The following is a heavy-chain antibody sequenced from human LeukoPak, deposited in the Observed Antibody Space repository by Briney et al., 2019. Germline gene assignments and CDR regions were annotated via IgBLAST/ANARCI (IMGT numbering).Heavy chain of an antibody. CDR2: IYYSGTT. J-gene: IGHJ6*03. D-gene: IGHD4-23*01. Sequence: PSETLSLTCTVSGGSISSSSYYWGWIRQPPGKGLEWIGSIYYSGTTYYNPSLKSRVTISVDTSKNQFSLKLSSVTAADTAVYYCAREVKGAAFTVITPLYYYYYYMDVWGKGTTVTVSS. CDR1: GGSISSSSYY. CDR3: AREVKGAAFTVITPLYYYYYYMDV. V-gene: IGHV4-39*07.